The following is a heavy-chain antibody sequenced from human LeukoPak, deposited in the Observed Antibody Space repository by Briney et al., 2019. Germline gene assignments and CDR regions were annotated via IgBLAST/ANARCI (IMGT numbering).Heavy chain of an antibody. V-gene: IGHV4-34*01. CDR3: ARHQARTYYYDSSGYYRY. D-gene: IGHD3-22*01. Sequence: SETLSLTCAVYGGSFSGYYWSWIRQPPGKGLEWIGEINHSGSTNYNPSLKSRVTISVDTSKNQFSLKLSSVTAADTAVYYCARHQARTYYYDSSGYYRYWGQGTLVTVSS. CDR2: INHSGST. J-gene: IGHJ4*02. CDR1: GGSFSGYY.